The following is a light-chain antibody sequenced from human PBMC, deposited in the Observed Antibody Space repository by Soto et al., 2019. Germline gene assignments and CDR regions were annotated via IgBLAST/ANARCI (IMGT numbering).Light chain of an antibody. CDR2: EVS. V-gene: IGLV2-18*02. J-gene: IGLJ1*01. CDR1: SSDVGSYNR. CDR3: SSFTSSSTYV. Sequence: LTQPPSVSVSPGQSVTISCTGTSSDVGSYNRVSWYQQPPGTAPKLMIYEVSNRPSGVPDRFSGSKSGNTASLTISGLQAEDEADYYCSSFTSSSTYVFGNGTKVTVL.